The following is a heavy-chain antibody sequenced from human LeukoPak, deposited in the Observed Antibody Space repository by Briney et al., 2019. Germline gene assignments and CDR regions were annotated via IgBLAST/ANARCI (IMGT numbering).Heavy chain of an antibody. CDR1: GGTFSSYA. D-gene: IGHD3-22*01. Sequence: ASVKVSCKASGGTFSSYAVSWVRQAPGQGLEWMGGLNPISGATNYAQKFQGRVTITADKSTSTAYMELSSLRSEDTAVYYCASAEYYYDSSGSDAFDIWGQGTMVTVSS. V-gene: IGHV1-69*06. CDR3: ASAEYYYDSSGSDAFDI. J-gene: IGHJ3*02. CDR2: LNPISGAT.